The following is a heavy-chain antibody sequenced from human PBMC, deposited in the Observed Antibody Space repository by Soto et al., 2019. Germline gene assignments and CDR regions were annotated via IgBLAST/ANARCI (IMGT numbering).Heavy chain of an antibody. V-gene: IGHV4-59*01. J-gene: IGHJ3*01. CDR1: GGSLTNYF. CDR3: ARFQYTVVTPFDF. Sequence: QVQLQESGPGLVEPSETLSLTCTVSGGSLTNYFWTWIRQSPGKGLEWIAYIRYSGKTGYNPSLKSRVTISLDTPKNQFSLKLTSVTAADTAIYYCARFQYTVVTPFDFWGQGTMVIVSS. D-gene: IGHD2-21*02. CDR2: IRYSGKT.